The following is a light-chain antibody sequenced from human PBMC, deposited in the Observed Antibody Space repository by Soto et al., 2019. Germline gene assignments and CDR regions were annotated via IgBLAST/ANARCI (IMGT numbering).Light chain of an antibody. CDR2: GAS. V-gene: IGKV3-20*01. CDR3: QQFDDSVT. CDR1: HSVSRTY. Sequence: EIVLTQSPGTLSLSPGERSTLSCRASHSVSRTYLARYQQKPGQAPRLLIFGASDRATGTPDRFSGSGSGTDFTLTISRLEPEDSAVYYCQQFDDSVTFGQGTRLEI. J-gene: IGKJ5*01.